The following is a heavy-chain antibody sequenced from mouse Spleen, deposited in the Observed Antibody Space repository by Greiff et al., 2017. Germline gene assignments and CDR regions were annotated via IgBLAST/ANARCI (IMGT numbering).Heavy chain of an antibody. V-gene: IGHV5-17*01. CDR2: ISSGSSTI. J-gene: IGHJ3*01. Sequence: EVQRVESGGGLVKPGGSLKLSCAASGFTFSDYGMHWVRQAPEKGLEWVAYISSGSSTIYYADTVKGRFTISRDNAKNTLFLQMTSLRSEDTAMYYCARGQLRLRNWFAYWGQGTLVTVSA. CDR3: ARGQLRLRNWFAY. D-gene: IGHD3-2*02. CDR1: GFTFSDYG.